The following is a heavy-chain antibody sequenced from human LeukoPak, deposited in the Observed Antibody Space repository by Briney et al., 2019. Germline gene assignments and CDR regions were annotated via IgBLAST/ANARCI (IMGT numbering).Heavy chain of an antibody. CDR1: GDSISSYY. CDR3: ARGYHDFSGYWLSYFDY. J-gene: IGHJ4*02. V-gene: IGHV4-59*01. Sequence: SETLSLTCTVSGDSISSYYWTWIRQPPGKGLEWIGYIYYSWSTNYNPSLKSRVTISIDTSKDQFSLKLSSVTAADTAVYYCARGYHDFSGYWLSYFDYWGQGTLVTVSS. D-gene: IGHD3-22*01. CDR2: IYYSWST.